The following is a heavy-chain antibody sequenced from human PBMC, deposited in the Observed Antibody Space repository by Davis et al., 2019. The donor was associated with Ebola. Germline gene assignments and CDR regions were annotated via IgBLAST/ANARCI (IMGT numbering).Heavy chain of an antibody. CDR3: ARETEYSGYGES. CDR2: IYYSGST. V-gene: IGHV4-59*01. J-gene: IGHJ4*02. Sequence: PSETLSLTCTVSGGSISSYYWSWIRQPPGKGLEWIGYIYYSGSTNYNPSLKSRVTISVDTSKNQFSLKLSSVTAADTAVYYCARETEYSGYGESWGQGTLVTVSS. D-gene: IGHD5-12*01. CDR1: GGSISSYY.